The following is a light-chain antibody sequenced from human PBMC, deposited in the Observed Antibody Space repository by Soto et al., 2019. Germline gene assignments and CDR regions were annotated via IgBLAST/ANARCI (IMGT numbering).Light chain of an antibody. CDR2: DAS. CDR1: QDINKN. V-gene: IGKV1-33*01. Sequence: MQMTQSPSSLSASVGDRVTITCQASQDINKNLIWYQQKPGKAPKLLIYDASDLETGVPSRFSGSGSGTGFTFTISSLQPEDFATYYCQQYASLPLTFGQGTRLEI. J-gene: IGKJ5*01. CDR3: QQYASLPLT.